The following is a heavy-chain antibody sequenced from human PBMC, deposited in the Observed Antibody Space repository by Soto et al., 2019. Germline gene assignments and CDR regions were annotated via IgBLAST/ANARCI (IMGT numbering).Heavy chain of an antibody. V-gene: IGHV1-46*01. Sequence: ASVKVSCKASGYTFTSYYMHWVRQAPGQGLEWMGIINPSGGSTSYAQKFQGRVTMTRDTSTSTVYMELSSLRSEDTAVYYCARGAVEAVADDAFDISGQGTMVTVSS. D-gene: IGHD6-19*01. CDR1: GYTFTSYY. CDR2: INPSGGST. J-gene: IGHJ3*02. CDR3: ARGAVEAVADDAFDI.